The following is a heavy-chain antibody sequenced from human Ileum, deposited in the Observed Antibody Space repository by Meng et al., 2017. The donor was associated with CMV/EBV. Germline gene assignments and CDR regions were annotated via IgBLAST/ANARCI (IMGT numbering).Heavy chain of an antibody. J-gene: IGHJ4*02. V-gene: IGHV3-7*01. CDR3: ATSGGGH. D-gene: IGHD6-19*01. Sequence: GGSLKISCAASGFTFSNSWMTFVRQAPGKGLEWVAIIKPDGSDKYYVDSVKGRFTISRDNAKNSLYLQMNSLRAEDTAVYYCATSGGGHWGQGTLVTVSS. CDR1: GFTFSNSW. CDR2: IKPDGSDK.